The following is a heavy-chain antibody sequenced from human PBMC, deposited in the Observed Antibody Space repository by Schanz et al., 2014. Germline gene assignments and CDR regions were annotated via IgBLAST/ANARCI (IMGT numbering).Heavy chain of an antibody. V-gene: IGHV3-33*01. CDR2: IWYDGSNE. J-gene: IGHJ4*02. D-gene: IGHD3-10*01. Sequence: VQLLESGGGLVQPGGSLRLSCAASGFTFSNHGMHWVRQSPGKGLEWVALIWYDGSNEYYADSVKGRFTISRDNSKDTLYLQMSGLTPEDTAVYYCARGPIPIQGVPMDFWGQGTLVTVSS. CDR1: GFTFSNHG. CDR3: ARGPIPIQGVPMDF.